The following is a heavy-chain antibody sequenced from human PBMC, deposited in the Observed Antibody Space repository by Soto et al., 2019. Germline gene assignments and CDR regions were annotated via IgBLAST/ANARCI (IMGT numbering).Heavy chain of an antibody. V-gene: IGHV3-30*18. CDR2: ISYDGSNK. J-gene: IGHJ6*02. CDR1: GFTFSSYG. CDR3: ANDYGSGSHLLHYYGMDV. D-gene: IGHD3-10*01. Sequence: QVQLVESGGGVVQPGRSLRLSCAASGFTFSSYGMHWVRQAPGKGLEWVAVISYDGSNKYYGDSVKGRFTISRDNSKNTQYLQMNSLRAEDTAVYYCANDYGSGSHLLHYYGMDVWGQGTTVTVSS.